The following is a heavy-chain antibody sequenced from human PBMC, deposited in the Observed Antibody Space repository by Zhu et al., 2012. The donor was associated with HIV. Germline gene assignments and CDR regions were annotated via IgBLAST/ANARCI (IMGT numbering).Heavy chain of an antibody. V-gene: IGHV4-4*07. CDR1: GASISSYY. J-gene: IGHJ4*02. Sequence: QVQLQESGPGLVKPSGTLSLTCTVSGASISSYYWSWIRQPAGKGLEWIGRIYTSGSTDYNPSLKSRVAMSVDTSKSQFSLKLSSVTAADTAVYYCARENINQFLKDNFDYWGQGTLVTVSS. CDR3: ARENINQFLKDNFDY. CDR2: IYTSGST.